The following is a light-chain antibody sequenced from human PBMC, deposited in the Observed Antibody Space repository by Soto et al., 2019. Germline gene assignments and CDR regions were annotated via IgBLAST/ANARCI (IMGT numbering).Light chain of an antibody. CDR1: QSVGRY. Sequence: EMVLTQSPATLSLSPGDRATLSCRASQSVGRYLAWYQQRPGQAPRLLIYDSSNRVTGIPARFSGNGSGRDFTLTISSLEPEDFAVYYCQYHTDWPPYTFGQGTTLEIK. CDR2: DSS. V-gene: IGKV3-11*02. CDR3: QYHTDWPPYT. J-gene: IGKJ2*01.